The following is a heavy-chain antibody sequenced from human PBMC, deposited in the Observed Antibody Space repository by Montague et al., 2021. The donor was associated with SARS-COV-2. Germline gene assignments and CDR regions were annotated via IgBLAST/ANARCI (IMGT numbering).Heavy chain of an antibody. J-gene: IGHJ6*02. D-gene: IGHD1-7*01. Sequence: SLRLSCAASGFTFSSYAMHWVRQAPGKGLEWVAVISYDGSNKYYADSVKGRSTISRDNSKNTLYLQMNSLRAEDTAVYYCARDKGLKRITGTHGFGYYYGMDVWGQGTTVTVSS. CDR3: ARDKGLKRITGTHGFGYYYGMDV. CDR2: ISYDGSNK. V-gene: IGHV3-30-3*01. CDR1: GFTFSSYA.